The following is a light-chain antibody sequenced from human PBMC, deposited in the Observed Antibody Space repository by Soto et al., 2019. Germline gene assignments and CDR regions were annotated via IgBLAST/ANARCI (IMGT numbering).Light chain of an antibody. V-gene: IGKV3-20*01. J-gene: IGKJ2*01. Sequence: EIVLTQSPGTLSLSPGERATLSCRASQGVSSSCLAWYQQKPGQAPRLLIYGASSRATGIPDRFSGSGSGTDFTLTISRLEPEDFAVYYCQQYGSSANTFGQGTKLEIK. CDR2: GAS. CDR3: QQYGSSANT. CDR1: QGVSSSC.